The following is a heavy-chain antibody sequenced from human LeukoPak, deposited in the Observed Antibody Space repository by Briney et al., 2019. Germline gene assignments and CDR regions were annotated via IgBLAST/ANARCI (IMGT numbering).Heavy chain of an antibody. Sequence: SSETLSLTCTVSSGSISTSNYYWSWIRQPPGKGLEWIGEINHSGSTNYNPSLKSRVTISVDTSKNQFSLKLSSVTAADTAVYYCARRMGYYGSGSYFDYWGQGTLVTVSS. CDR2: INHSGST. J-gene: IGHJ4*02. D-gene: IGHD3-10*01. V-gene: IGHV4-39*07. CDR3: ARRMGYYGSGSYFDY. CDR1: SGSISTSNYY.